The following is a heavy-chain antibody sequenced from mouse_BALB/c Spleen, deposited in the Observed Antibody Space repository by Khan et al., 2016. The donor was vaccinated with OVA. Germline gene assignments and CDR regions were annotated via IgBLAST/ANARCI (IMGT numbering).Heavy chain of an antibody. CDR3: TRPSYYGNPWFTY. V-gene: IGHV5-9*02. Sequence: EVELVESGGGLVKPGGSLKLSCEVSGFAFNSYDMSWVRQTPEKRLEWVATISSTGTYTYYPDSVKGWFTISRDTARNPLYLQMSSLRSEDTALYYCTRPSYYGNPWFTYWGQGTLVTVSA. J-gene: IGHJ3*01. CDR2: ISSTGTYT. CDR1: GFAFNSYD. D-gene: IGHD2-10*01.